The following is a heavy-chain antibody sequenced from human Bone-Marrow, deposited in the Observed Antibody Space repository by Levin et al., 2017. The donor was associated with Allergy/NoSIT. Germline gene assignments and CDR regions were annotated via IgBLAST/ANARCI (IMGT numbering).Heavy chain of an antibody. Sequence: LRLSCAVSGGSITSGGYSWSWIRQPPGKGLEWIGYIYYSGTTYYNPSLKSRVTISGDRSKNQFSLKLSSVTAADTAVYYCARVVVTAGLLIFDYWGQGTLVTVSS. V-gene: IGHV4-30-2*01. CDR1: GGSITSGGYS. CDR3: ARVVVTAGLLIFDY. J-gene: IGHJ4*02. D-gene: IGHD2-21*02. CDR2: IYYSGTT.